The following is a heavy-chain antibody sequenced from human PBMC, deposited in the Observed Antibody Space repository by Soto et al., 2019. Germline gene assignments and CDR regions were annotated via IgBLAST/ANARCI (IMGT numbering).Heavy chain of an antibody. CDR3: AKGTENIVLMVYATIFDY. J-gene: IGHJ4*02. CDR2: ISYDGTKE. Sequence: QVQLVESGGGVVQPGRSLRLSCAASGFTFSSYAMHWVRQAPGKGLEWVAVISYDGTKEYYAESVKGRFTISRDNSKNTQYLQMNSLRDEDTAVYYCAKGTENIVLMVYATIFDYWGQGALVTVSS. CDR1: GFTFSSYA. V-gene: IGHV3-30*18. D-gene: IGHD2-8*01.